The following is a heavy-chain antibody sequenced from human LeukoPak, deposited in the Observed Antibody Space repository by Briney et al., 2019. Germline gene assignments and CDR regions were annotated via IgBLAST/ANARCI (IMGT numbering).Heavy chain of an antibody. CDR1: GFTFSNAW. Sequence: PGGSLRLSCAASGFTFSNAWMSWVRQAPGKGREWVGRIKSKTDGGTTDYAAPVKGRFTISRDDSKNTLYLQMNSLKTADTAVYYCTTDEGGYYYDSSGYRNVYWGQGTLVTVSS. CDR2: IKSKTDGGTT. V-gene: IGHV3-15*01. D-gene: IGHD3-22*01. J-gene: IGHJ4*02. CDR3: TTDEGGYYYDSSGYRNVY.